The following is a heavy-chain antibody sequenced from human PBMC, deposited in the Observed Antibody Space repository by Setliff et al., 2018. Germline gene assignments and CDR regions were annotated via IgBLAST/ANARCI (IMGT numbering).Heavy chain of an antibody. V-gene: IGHV1-18*01. D-gene: IGHD6-6*01. CDR1: GYTFTSYG. CDR2: ISAYNGNT. CDR3: AKGRGSSFAAQNY. Sequence: GASVKVSCKASGYTFTSYGISWVRQAPGQGLEWMGWISAYNGNTNYAQKLQGRFTISRDNSKNTLYLQMNNLRGEDTAVYYCAKGRGSSFAAQNYWGQGTLVTVSS. J-gene: IGHJ4*02.